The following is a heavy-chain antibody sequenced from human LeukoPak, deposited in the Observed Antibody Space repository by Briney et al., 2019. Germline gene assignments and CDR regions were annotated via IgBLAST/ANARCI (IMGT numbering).Heavy chain of an antibody. CDR2: IYYSGST. J-gene: IGHJ4*02. D-gene: IGHD4-4*01. V-gene: IGHV4-59*01. Sequence: PSETLSLTCAVYGGSFSGYYWSWIRQPPGKGLEWIGYIYYSGSTNYNPSLKSRVTISVDTSKNQFSLKLNSVTAADTAVYYCVRGPVTTGGNYFDYWGQGTLVTVSS. CDR3: VRGPVTTGGNYFDY. CDR1: GGSFSGYY.